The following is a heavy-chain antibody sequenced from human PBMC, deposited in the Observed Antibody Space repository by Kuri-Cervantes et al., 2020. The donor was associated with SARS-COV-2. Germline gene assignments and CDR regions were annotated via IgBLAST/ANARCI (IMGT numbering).Heavy chain of an antibody. CDR3: ARDGGISWDFDY. CDR1: GGSISSYY. CDR2: IYYSGST. D-gene: IGHD6-13*01. J-gene: IGHJ4*02. V-gene: IGHV4-59*01. Sequence: SESLFLTCTVSGGSISSYYWSWIRQPPGKGLEWIGYIYYSGSTNYNPSLKSRVTISVDTSKNQFSLKLSSVTAADTAVYYCARDGGISWDFDYWGQGTLVTVSS.